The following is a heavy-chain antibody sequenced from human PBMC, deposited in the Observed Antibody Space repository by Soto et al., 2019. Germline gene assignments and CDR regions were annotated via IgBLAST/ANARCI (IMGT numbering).Heavy chain of an antibody. Sequence: SQTLSLTCAISGDSVSSNSAAWSWIRQSPSRGLEWLGRTYYRSKWYDDFAVSVKSRITINPDTSKNQFSLQLSSVTPEDTAVYYCAREPQSGNYFHYYLLDVWGQGTTVIVSS. D-gene: IGHD1-26*01. CDR1: GDSVSSNSAA. CDR3: AREPQSGNYFHYYLLDV. V-gene: IGHV6-1*01. J-gene: IGHJ6*02. CDR2: TYYRSKWYD.